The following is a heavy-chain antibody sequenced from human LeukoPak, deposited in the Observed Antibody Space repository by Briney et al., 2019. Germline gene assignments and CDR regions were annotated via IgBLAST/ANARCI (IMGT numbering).Heavy chain of an antibody. V-gene: IGHV4-31*03. CDR3: ARLSAAGPYTLDY. CDR2: IYYSGST. J-gene: IGHJ4*02. Sequence: PSETLSLTCTVSVGSISSGGYYWSWIRQHPGKGLEWIGYIYYSGSTYYNPSLKSRVSISVDTSKNQFSLNLRSVTAADTAVYYCARLSAAGPYTLDYWGQGTLVTVSS. D-gene: IGHD6-13*01. CDR1: VGSISSGGYY.